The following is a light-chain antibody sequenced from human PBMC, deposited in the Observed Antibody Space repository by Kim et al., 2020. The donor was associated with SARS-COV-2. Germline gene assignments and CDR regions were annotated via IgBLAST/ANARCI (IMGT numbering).Light chain of an antibody. CDR2: AAS. V-gene: IGKV1-27*01. CDR3: QKYNSAPYS. J-gene: IGKJ2*03. CDR1: QGISHY. Sequence: SASVGDRVTITCRASQGISHYLAWYQQTTGKVPKLLIYAASALQSGVPSRFSGSGSGTDFTLTISSLQPEDVATYYWQKYNSAPYSFGPGTKLEI.